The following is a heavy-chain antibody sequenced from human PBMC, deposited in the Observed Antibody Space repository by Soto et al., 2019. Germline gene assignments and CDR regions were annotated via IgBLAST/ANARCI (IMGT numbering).Heavy chain of an antibody. CDR1: GYSFTSYW. Sequence: GESLKISCKGSGYSFTSYWIGWVRQMPGKGLEWMGIIYPGDSDTRYSPSFQAQVTISADKSISTVYLQWSSLKASHTAMYYCARHYSDSSGYYPLSDYWGQGTLVTVSS. CDR2: IYPGDSDT. CDR3: ARHYSDSSGYYPLSDY. V-gene: IGHV5-51*01. D-gene: IGHD3-22*01. J-gene: IGHJ4*02.